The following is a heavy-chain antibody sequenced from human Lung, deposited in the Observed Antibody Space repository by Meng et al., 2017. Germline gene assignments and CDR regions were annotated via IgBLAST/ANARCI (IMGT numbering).Heavy chain of an antibody. CDR2: LIAVFDKT. J-gene: IGHJ4*02. Sequence: QVQLVQSGAEGKKPGAAVKVACKTSGGSFRTHTFSWVRQAPGQGLEWMGGLIAVFDKTKAAPRFQDRVTFTADESTSTAHMELSSLTFDDTAVYFCARGRRNEPLFDYWGQGTLVTVSS. V-gene: IGHV1-69*13. D-gene: IGHD1-14*01. CDR3: ARGRRNEPLFDY. CDR1: GGSFRTHT.